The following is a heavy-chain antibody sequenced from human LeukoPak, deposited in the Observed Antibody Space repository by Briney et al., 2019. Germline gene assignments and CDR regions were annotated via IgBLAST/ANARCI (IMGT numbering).Heavy chain of an antibody. V-gene: IGHV1-3*01. CDR2: INAGNGNT. CDR3: ARDQGGYDRDNYCYAMDV. CDR1: GYTFTIYG. J-gene: IGHJ6*02. Sequence: ASVNVSCKPSGYTFTIYGIHWVRQAPGQRLDWMGWINAGNGNTKYSQKFQGRATITRDTSASTVYMELSSLKSEDTALYYCARDQGGYDRDNYCYAMDVWGQGTTVTVSS. D-gene: IGHD5-12*01.